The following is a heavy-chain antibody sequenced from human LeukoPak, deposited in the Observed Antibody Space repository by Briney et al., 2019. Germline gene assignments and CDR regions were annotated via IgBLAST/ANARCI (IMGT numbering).Heavy chain of an antibody. D-gene: IGHD3-22*01. CDR3: ARDPASYYYDSSGYPKFDY. Sequence: GGSLRLSCAASGFTFSSYAMSWVRQAPGKGLEWVSAISGSGGSTYYADSVKGRFTISRDNSKNTLYLQMNSLRAEDTAVYYCARDPASYYYDSSGYPKFDYWGQGTLVTVSS. CDR2: ISGSGGST. J-gene: IGHJ4*02. CDR1: GFTFSSYA. V-gene: IGHV3-23*01.